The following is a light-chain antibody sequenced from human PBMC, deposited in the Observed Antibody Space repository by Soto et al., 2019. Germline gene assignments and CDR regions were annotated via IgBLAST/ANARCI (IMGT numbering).Light chain of an antibody. CDR2: KAF. J-gene: IGKJ1*01. V-gene: IGKV1-5*03. CDR1: QSINNY. Sequence: DIQMTQSPSTLSASVGDRVTITCRATQSINNYLAWYQQKQGKAPKLLIFKAFTLESGVPSRFSGRRAGSEFTLSISSLKPDEFATEYCQRYGSFPRTFGEGTKVEIK. CDR3: QRYGSFPRT.